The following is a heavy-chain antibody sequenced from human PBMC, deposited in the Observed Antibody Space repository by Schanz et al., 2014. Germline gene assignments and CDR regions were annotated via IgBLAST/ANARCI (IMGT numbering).Heavy chain of an antibody. CDR2: INQSGDT. CDR1: GGSFSGYY. J-gene: IGHJ6*02. D-gene: IGHD3-3*01. V-gene: IGHV4-34*01. Sequence: QVQLQQWGAGLLKPSETLSLTCAVSGGSFSGYYWSWIRQPPDTGLEWIGEINQSGDTNYNPSLKSRVTISVDTSNNQFSLKLTSMTAADTAVYYCARVVGGAEWLLYDDYYYNLDVWGQGTTVTVSS. CDR3: ARVVGGAEWLLYDDYYYNLDV.